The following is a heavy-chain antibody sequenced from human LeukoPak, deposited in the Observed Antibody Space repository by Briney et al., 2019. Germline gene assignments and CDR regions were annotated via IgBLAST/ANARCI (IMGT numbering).Heavy chain of an antibody. CDR1: GGSISSYY. D-gene: IGHD4-17*01. CDR2: IYYSGST. J-gene: IGHJ6*03. CDR3: ARQGPAVTTNYYYYYMDV. V-gene: IGHV4-59*08. Sequence: PSETLSLTCTVSGGSISSYYWSWIRQPPGKGLEWIGYIYYSGSTNYNPSLKSRVTISVDTSKNQFSLKLSSVTAADTAVYYCARQGPAVTTNYYYYYMDVWGKGTTVTVSS.